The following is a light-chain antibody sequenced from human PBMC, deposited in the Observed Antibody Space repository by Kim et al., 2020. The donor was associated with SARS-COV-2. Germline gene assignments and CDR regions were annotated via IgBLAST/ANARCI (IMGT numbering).Light chain of an antibody. CDR1: TSNIGSNT. J-gene: IGLJ3*02. CDR2: NND. CDR3: STWDERLDGPV. Sequence: GQRVVMSCSGGTSNIGSNTVNWYQQVPGSAPKLLIYNNDQRPSGVPDRFSGSKSGASASLAISGLQPFDEAHYYCSTWDERLDGPVFGGGTKLTVL. V-gene: IGLV1-44*01.